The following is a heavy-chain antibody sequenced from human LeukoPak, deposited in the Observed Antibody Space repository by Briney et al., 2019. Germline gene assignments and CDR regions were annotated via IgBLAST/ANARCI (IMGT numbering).Heavy chain of an antibody. Sequence: GGSLRLSCAASGFTFSSYEMNWVRQAAAKGPEGVSYISSSGTTTHYADSVEGRFTISRDSAKNSLYLQMNSLRAEDTAVYYCARVTTGTKVDYWGQGTLVTVSS. CDR1: GFTFSSYE. CDR3: ARVTTGTKVDY. J-gene: IGHJ4*02. D-gene: IGHD1-1*01. V-gene: IGHV3-48*03. CDR2: ISSSGTTT.